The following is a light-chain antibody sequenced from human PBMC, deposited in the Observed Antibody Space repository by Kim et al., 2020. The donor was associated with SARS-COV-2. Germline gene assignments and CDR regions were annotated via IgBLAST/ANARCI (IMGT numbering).Light chain of an antibody. CDR3: QQRSNWPLT. CDR1: QSVSSY. CDR2: DAS. V-gene: IGKV3-11*01. Sequence: EIVLTQSPATLSLSPGERATLSCRASQSVSSYLAWYQQKPGQAPRLLIYDASNRVTGIPARFSGSGSGTDFTLTISSLEPEDFGVYYCQQRSNWPLTFGGGTKVDIK. J-gene: IGKJ4*01.